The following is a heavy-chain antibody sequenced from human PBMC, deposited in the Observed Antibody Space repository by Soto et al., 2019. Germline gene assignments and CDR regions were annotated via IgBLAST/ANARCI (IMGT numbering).Heavy chain of an antibody. D-gene: IGHD3-10*01. Sequence: DVQLVESGGALEQPGGSLRLSCAASGFTFSRHNMNWVRQAPGKGLEWVSYISSSSISTYYADSVKGRFTISRDNAKESLYLQMNSLRDEDTALYYCARAWGTGSYSDYAMDVWGQGTTVIVSS. V-gene: IGHV3-48*02. J-gene: IGHJ6*02. CDR2: ISSSSIST. CDR1: GFTFSRHN. CDR3: ARAWGTGSYSDYAMDV.